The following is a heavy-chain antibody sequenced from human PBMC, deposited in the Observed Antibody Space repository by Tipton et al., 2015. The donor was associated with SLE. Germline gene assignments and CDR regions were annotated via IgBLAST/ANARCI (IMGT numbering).Heavy chain of an antibody. Sequence: SLRLSCAASGFTFSSYAMSWVRQAPGKGLQWVSVIYSGDRTYYGDAAKGRFTISREDSKNTLYLHLNSLRVEDTAVYYCAKGGFGGLFFDSWGQGSLATVSS. CDR1: GFTFSSYA. CDR3: AKGGFGGLFFDS. CDR2: IYSGDRT. D-gene: IGHD5-12*01. J-gene: IGHJ5*01. V-gene: IGHV3-23*03.